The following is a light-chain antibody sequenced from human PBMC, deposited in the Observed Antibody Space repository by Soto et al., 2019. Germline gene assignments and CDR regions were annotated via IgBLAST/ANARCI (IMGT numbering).Light chain of an antibody. V-gene: IGKV1-27*01. CDR2: AAS. J-gene: IGKJ3*01. CDR1: QGISNY. Sequence: DIHMTQSPSSLSASVGDRVTITCRASQGISNYLAWYQQKPGKVPKLLIYAASTLQSGVPTRFSGSGSGTDFTLTINRLQPEDVAKSYRQRYSTAPWVFGPGHKVDIK. CDR3: QRYSTAPWV.